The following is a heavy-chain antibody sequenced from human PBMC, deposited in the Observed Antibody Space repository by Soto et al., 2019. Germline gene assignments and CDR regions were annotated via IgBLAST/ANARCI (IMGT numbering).Heavy chain of an antibody. CDR2: IWYDGSNK. V-gene: IGHV3-33*01. CDR1: GFTFSSYG. Sequence: GGSLRLSCASSGFTFSSYGMHWVRQAPGKGLEWVAVIWYDGSNKYYADSVKGRFTISRDNSKNTLYLQMNSLRAEDTAVYYCARERGTNVDTAMVEGYYYYYGMDVWGQGTTVTVSS. D-gene: IGHD5-18*01. CDR3: ARERGTNVDTAMVEGYYYYYGMDV. J-gene: IGHJ6*02.